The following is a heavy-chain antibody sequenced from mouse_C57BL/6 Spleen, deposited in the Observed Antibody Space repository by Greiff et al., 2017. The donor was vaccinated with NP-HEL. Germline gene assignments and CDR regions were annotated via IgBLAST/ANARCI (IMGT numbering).Heavy chain of an antibody. J-gene: IGHJ1*03. V-gene: IGHV5-9-1*02. CDR1: GFTFSSYA. CDR2: ISSGGDYI. D-gene: IGHD1-1*01. CDR3: TRETVVARYFDV. Sequence: EVKLVESGEGLVKPGGSLKLSCAASGFTFSSYAMSWVRQTPEKRLEWVAYISSGGDYIYYADTVKGRFTISRDNARNTLYLQMSSLKSEDTAMYYYTRETVVARYFDVWGTGTTVTVSS.